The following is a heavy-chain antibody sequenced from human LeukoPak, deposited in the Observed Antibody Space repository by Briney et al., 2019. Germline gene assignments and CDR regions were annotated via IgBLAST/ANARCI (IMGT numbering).Heavy chain of an antibody. V-gene: IGHV3-11*04. D-gene: IGHD3-16*01. CDR3: ARDPEGFGATYFDY. CDR1: GFTFSDYY. J-gene: IGHJ4*02. Sequence: PGGSLRLSCAASGFTFSDYYMSWIRQAPGKGLEGVSYISSSGSTIYYADSVKGRFTISRDNAKNSLYLQMNSLRAEDTVVFYCARDPEGFGATYFDYWGQGTLVTVSS. CDR2: ISSSGSTI.